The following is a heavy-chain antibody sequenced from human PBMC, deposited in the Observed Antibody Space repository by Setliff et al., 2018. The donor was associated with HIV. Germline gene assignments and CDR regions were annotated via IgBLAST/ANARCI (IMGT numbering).Heavy chain of an antibody. CDR3: ARHGGITGTTDAFDI. CDR2: IYYSGST. D-gene: IGHD1-7*01. J-gene: IGHJ3*02. V-gene: IGHV4-39*07. Sequence: SETLSLTCTVSGGSISSSSYYWGWIRQPPGKGLEWIGSIYYSGSTYYNPSLKSRVTMSLDTSKNQFSLKLSSLTAADTAVYYCARHGGITGTTDAFDIWGQGTMVTVSS. CDR1: GGSISSSSYY.